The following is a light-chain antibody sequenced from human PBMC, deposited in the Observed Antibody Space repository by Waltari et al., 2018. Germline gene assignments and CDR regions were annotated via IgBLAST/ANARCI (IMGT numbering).Light chain of an antibody. Sequence: SCRTSQSVGRTLAWYQQKPGQAPRLLIYGVSIRATGIPDRFSGSGSGTDFSLTISRLEPEDFAVYYCQHYVRLPVTFGQGTKVEIK. CDR2: GVS. J-gene: IGKJ1*01. V-gene: IGKV3-20*01. CDR1: QSVGRT. CDR3: QHYVRLPVT.